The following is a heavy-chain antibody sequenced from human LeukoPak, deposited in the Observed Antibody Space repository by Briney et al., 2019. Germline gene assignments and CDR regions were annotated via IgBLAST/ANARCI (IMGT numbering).Heavy chain of an antibody. D-gene: IGHD2-2*01. V-gene: IGHV3-66*01. CDR3: AKDEYQLLLLNYYYMDV. J-gene: IGHJ6*03. Sequence: GGSLRLSCAASGFTVSSNYMSWVRQAPGKGLEWVSVIYSGGSTYYADSVKGRFTISRDNSKNTLYLQMNSLRAEDTAVYYCAKDEYQLLLLNYYYMDVWGKGTTVTISS. CDR1: GFTVSSNY. CDR2: IYSGGST.